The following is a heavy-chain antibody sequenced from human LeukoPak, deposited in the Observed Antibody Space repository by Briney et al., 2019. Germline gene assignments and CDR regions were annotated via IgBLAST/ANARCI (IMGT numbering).Heavy chain of an antibody. D-gene: IGHD3-10*01. CDR1: GFTFSSYG. CDR2: ISYDGSNE. CDR3: ARVGYYASGPFSYFDY. V-gene: IGHV3-30*03. Sequence: GGSLRLSCAASGFTFSSYGMHWVRQAPGKGLEWVAVISYDGSNECYADSVKGRFTISRDNSKNTLYLQMNSLSVEDTAVYYCARVGYYASGPFSYFDYWGQGTLVTVSS. J-gene: IGHJ4*02.